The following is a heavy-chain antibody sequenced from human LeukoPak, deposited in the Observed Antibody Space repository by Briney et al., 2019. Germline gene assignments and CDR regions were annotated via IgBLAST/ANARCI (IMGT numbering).Heavy chain of an antibody. V-gene: IGHV3-30*18. D-gene: IGHD1-26*01. CDR1: GFIFSIYG. Sequence: PGGSLRLSCGASGFIFSIYGMHWVRQAPGKGLEWVAVIAYDGSNEYYADSVKGRFTISRDNSKNTLYLQMNGLRAEDTAVYYCAKDIWRGSYFDYWGQGTLVTVSS. J-gene: IGHJ4*02. CDR3: AKDIWRGSYFDY. CDR2: IAYDGSNE.